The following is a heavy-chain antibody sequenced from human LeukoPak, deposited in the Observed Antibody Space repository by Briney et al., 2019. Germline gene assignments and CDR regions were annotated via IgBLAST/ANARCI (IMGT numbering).Heavy chain of an antibody. J-gene: IGHJ4*02. CDR3: ARAVATTKGGYYFDY. D-gene: IGHD5-24*01. CDR2: INPNSGGT. V-gene: IGHV1-2*02. Sequence: ASVKVSCKASGYTFTGYYMHWVRQAPGQGLEWMGWINPNSGGTNYAQKFQGRVTMTRDTSISTAYMELSSLRSEDTAVYYCARAVATTKGGYYFDYWGQGTLVTASS. CDR1: GYTFTGYY.